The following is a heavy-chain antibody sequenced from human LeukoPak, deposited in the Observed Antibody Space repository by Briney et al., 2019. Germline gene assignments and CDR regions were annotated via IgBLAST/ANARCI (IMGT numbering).Heavy chain of an antibody. Sequence: AGGSLRLSCAASGFTFSSYWMHWVRQAPGKGLVWVSRINSDGSSTSYADSVKGRFTISRDNAKNTLYLQMNSLRAEDTAVYYCARGDYNWNYEGLDAFDIWGQGTMVTVSS. D-gene: IGHD1-7*01. CDR2: INSDGSST. CDR3: ARGDYNWNYEGLDAFDI. V-gene: IGHV3-74*01. J-gene: IGHJ3*02. CDR1: GFTFSSYW.